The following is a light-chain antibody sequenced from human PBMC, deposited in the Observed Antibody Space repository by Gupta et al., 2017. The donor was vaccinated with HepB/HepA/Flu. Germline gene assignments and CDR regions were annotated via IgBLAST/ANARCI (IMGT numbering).Light chain of an antibody. Sequence: QSALTQPASVSGSPGQSITISCTGTSRDIGSYNLVSWYQQHPRKAPKLMIFEVNKRPSGVSNHFSASKSGNTASLTISGLQPEDEADYFCCSYASSGTLLFGGGTKLTVL. CDR3: CSYASSGTLL. CDR1: SRDIGSYNL. V-gene: IGLV2-23*01. CDR2: EVN. J-gene: IGLJ2*01.